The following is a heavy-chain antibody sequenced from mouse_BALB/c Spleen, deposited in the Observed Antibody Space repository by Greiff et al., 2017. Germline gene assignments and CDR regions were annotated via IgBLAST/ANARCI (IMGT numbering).Heavy chain of an antibody. V-gene: IGHV5-9-4*01. CDR2: ISSGGSYT. D-gene: IGHD2-4*01. Sequence: EVKLMESGGGLVKPGGSLKLSCAASGFTFSSYAMSWVRQSPEKRLEWVAEISSGGSYTYYPDTVTGRFTISRDNAKNTLYLEMSSLRSEDTAMYYCARTYDYDVDPYYAMDYWGQGTSVTVSS. CDR1: GFTFSSYA. CDR3: ARTYDYDVDPYYAMDY. J-gene: IGHJ4*01.